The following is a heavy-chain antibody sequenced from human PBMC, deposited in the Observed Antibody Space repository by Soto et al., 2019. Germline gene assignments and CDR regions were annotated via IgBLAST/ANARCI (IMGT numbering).Heavy chain of an antibody. V-gene: IGHV1-69*02. Sequence: QVQLVQSGAEVKKPGSSVKVSCKASGGTFSSYTISWVRQAPGQGLEWMGRIIPILGIANYAQKFQGRVTITADKSTRTAYMELSSLRTEDTAVYYCARADYDFWSGYPMGGDYWGQGTLVTVSS. J-gene: IGHJ4*02. CDR2: IIPILGIA. CDR1: GGTFSSYT. D-gene: IGHD3-3*01. CDR3: ARADYDFWSGYPMGGDY.